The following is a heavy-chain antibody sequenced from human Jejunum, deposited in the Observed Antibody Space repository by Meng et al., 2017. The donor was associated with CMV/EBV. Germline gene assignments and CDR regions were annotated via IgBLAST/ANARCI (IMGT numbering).Heavy chain of an antibody. CDR2: IPYSGNT. Sequence: SSSGTYYWAWIRKSPEKGLEWLGSIPYSGNTYYNPSLKSRVTISMDTSKNQFSLRLTSVTAADTAMYYCARDRDDNWGNFDSWGQGTLVTVSS. CDR1: SSSGTYY. V-gene: IGHV4-39*07. J-gene: IGHJ4*02. CDR3: ARDRDDNWGNFDS. D-gene: IGHD7-27*01.